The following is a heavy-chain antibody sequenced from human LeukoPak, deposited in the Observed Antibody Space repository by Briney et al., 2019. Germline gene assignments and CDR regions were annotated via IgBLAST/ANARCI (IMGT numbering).Heavy chain of an antibody. CDR1: GGSISSYY. V-gene: IGHV4-4*07. J-gene: IGHJ4*02. Sequence: SETLSLTCTVSGGSISSYYWSWIRQPAGKGLEWIGRIYTSGSINYNPSLKSRVTISVDTSKNQFSLKLSSVTAADTALYYCARSDDWIFDYWGQGTLVTVSS. D-gene: IGHD1-1*01. CDR3: ARSDDWIFDY. CDR2: IYTSGSI.